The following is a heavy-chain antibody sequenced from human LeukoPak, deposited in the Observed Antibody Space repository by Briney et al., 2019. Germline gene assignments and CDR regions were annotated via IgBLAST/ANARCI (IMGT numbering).Heavy chain of an antibody. J-gene: IGHJ4*02. V-gene: IGHV3-53*01. Sequence: PGWSLRHSCAASGFTVSSNCMSWVRQAPGKGLEWVSVIYSGGSTYYADSVKGRFTISRDNSKNTLYLQMNGLRAEDTAVYYCASTTDVAVAGTQLYFDYWGQGTLVTVSS. CDR1: GFTVSSNC. CDR3: ASTTDVAVAGTQLYFDY. CDR2: IYSGGST. D-gene: IGHD6-19*01.